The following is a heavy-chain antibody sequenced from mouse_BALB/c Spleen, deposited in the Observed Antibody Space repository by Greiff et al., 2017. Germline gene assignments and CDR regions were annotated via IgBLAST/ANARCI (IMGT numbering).Heavy chain of an antibody. Sequence: EVKLVESGGLVKPGGSLKLSCAASGFTFSSYAMSWVRQSPEKRLEWVAEISSGGSYTYYPDTVTGRFTISRDNAKNTLYLEMSSLRSEDTAMYYCARRGLLRSYWYFDVWGAGTTVTVSS. CDR2: ISSGGSYT. D-gene: IGHD1-1*01. CDR1: GFTFSSYA. J-gene: IGHJ1*01. V-gene: IGHV5-9-4*01. CDR3: ARRGLLRSYWYFDV.